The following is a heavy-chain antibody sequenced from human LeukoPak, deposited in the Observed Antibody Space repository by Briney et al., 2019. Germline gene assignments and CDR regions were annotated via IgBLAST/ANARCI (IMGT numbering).Heavy chain of an antibody. D-gene: IGHD5-18*01. CDR2: INHSGST. V-gene: IGHV4-59*08. J-gene: IGHJ4*02. Sequence: PSETLSLTCTVSGGSISTYYWSWIRQPPGKGLEWIGEINHSGSTNYNPSLKSRVTISVDTSKNQFSLKLSSVTAADTAVYYCARQGRSYGSWGQGTLVTVSS. CDR3: ARQGRSYGS. CDR1: GGSISTYY.